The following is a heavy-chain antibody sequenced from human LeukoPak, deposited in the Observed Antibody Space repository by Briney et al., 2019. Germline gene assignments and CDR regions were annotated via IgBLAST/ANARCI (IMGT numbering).Heavy chain of an antibody. V-gene: IGHV3-7*01. CDR1: GFTFTTYW. Sequence: GGSLRLSCAASGFTFTTYWMSWVRQAPGKGLEWVANIKQDGSEKYYVDSVKGRFTISRDNAKNSLYLQMNSLRADDTAAYYCARDRYDILTGYNDAFDVWGQGTKVTVSS. CDR3: ARDRYDILTGYNDAFDV. CDR2: IKQDGSEK. J-gene: IGHJ3*01. D-gene: IGHD3-9*01.